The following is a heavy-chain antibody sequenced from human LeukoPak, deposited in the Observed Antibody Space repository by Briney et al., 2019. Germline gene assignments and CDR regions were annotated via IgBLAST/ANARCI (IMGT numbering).Heavy chain of an antibody. CDR3: AKDNGAGDAYNFVY. D-gene: IGHD5-24*01. V-gene: IGHV3-30*18. CDR1: GFTFSSYG. CDR2: ISYDGSNK. Sequence: SGGSLRLSCAASGFTFSSYGMHWVRQAPGKGLEWVAVISYDGSNKYYADSVKGRFTISRDNSKNTLYLQMNSLRAEDTAVYYCAKDNGAGDAYNFVYWGQGTLVTVSS. J-gene: IGHJ4*02.